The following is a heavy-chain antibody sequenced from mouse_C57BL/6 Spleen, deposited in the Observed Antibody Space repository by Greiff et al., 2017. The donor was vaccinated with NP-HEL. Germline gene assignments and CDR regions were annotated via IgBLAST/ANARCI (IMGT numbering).Heavy chain of an antibody. V-gene: IGHV7-3*01. CDR1: GFTFTDYY. J-gene: IGHJ3*01. Sequence: EVKLMESGGGLVQPGGSLSLSCAASGFTFTDYYMSWVRQPPGKALEWLGFIRNKANGYTTEYSASVKGRFTISRDNSQSILYLQMNALRAEDSATYYCARYGGDYDVAWFAYWGQGTLVTVSA. D-gene: IGHD2-4*01. CDR2: IRNKANGYTT. CDR3: ARYGGDYDVAWFAY.